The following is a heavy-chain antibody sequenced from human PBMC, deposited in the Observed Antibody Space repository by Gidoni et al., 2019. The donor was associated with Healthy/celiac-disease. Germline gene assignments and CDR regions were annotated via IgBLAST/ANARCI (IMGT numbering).Heavy chain of an antibody. J-gene: IGHJ5*02. Sequence: EVQLVESGGGLVQPGGSLSLSCAASGFTFSSYSMNWVLQAPGKGLEWVSYMSSSSSTIYYADSVKGRFTISRDNAKNSLYLQMNSLRDEDTAVYYCARDEVGYCSSTSCHGLYNWFDPWGQGTLVTVSS. CDR2: MSSSSSTI. CDR3: ARDEVGYCSSTSCHGLYNWFDP. CDR1: GFTFSSYS. D-gene: IGHD2-2*01. V-gene: IGHV3-48*02.